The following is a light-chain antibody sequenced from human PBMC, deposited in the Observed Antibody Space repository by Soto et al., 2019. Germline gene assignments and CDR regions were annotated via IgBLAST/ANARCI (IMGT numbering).Light chain of an antibody. CDR3: QKYNSAPRT. CDR1: QGISNY. CDR2: AAS. V-gene: IGKV1-27*01. Sequence: DIPLTQSPSSLSASVGDRVTITCRASQGISNYLAWYQQKPGKVPKLQIYAASTLQSGVPSRFSGSGSGTDFTLSISSLQPEDVATYYCQKYNSAPRTFGQGTKVDIK. J-gene: IGKJ1*01.